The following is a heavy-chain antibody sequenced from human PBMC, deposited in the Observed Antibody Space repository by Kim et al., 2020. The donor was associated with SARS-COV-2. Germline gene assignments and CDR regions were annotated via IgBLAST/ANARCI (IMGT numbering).Heavy chain of an antibody. Sequence: SETLSLTCNVSSGSVSSGTYFWTWIRQPPGKGLEWIGYIHYSGATKYHASLKSRLTMSLDTSKNQFSLKLRSVTTADTAMYYWARDHRGGLAARHVGMDVWGQGTTVIVSS. CDR3: ARDHRGGLAARHVGMDV. D-gene: IGHD6-19*01. CDR2: IHYSGAT. V-gene: IGHV4-61*01. CDR1: SGSVSSGTYF. J-gene: IGHJ6*02.